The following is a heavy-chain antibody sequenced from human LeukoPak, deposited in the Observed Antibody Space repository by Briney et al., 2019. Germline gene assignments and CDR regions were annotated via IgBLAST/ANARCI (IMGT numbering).Heavy chain of an antibody. CDR2: INHSGST. D-gene: IGHD4-4*01. Sequence: GSLRLSCAASGFTFSNAWMSWIRQPPGKGLEWIGEINHSGSTNYNPSLKSRVTISVDTSKNQFSLKLSSVTAADTAVYYCARGATYSNYVRGRWFDPWGQGTLVTVSS. CDR3: ARGATYSNYVRGRWFDP. V-gene: IGHV4-34*01. CDR1: GFTFSNAW. J-gene: IGHJ5*02.